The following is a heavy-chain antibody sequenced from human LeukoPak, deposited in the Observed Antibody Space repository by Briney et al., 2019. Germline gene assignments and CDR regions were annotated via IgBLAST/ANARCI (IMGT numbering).Heavy chain of an antibody. CDR2: IYSGGST. V-gene: IGHV3-66*01. Sequence: GGSLRLSCAASGFTVSSNYMSWVRQAPGKGLEWVSVIYSGGSTYYADSVKGRFTISRDNSKNTLYLQMNSLRAEDTAVYYCVRSADRVIRGAPPYYYYYMDVWGKGTTVTVSS. D-gene: IGHD3-10*01. CDR1: GFTVSSNY. J-gene: IGHJ6*03. CDR3: VRSADRVIRGAPPYYYYYMDV.